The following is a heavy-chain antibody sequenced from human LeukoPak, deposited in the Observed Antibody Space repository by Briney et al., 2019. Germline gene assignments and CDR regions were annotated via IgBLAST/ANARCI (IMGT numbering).Heavy chain of an antibody. Sequence: GGSLRLSCAASGFTFNTYTMNWVRQAPGKGLEWVSYISSSGGSIYYADSVKGRFTISRGNAKNSLYLQMNTLRADDTAVYYCARASVVTSPFDYWGQGTLVTVSS. J-gene: IGHJ4*02. V-gene: IGHV3-48*04. D-gene: IGHD4-23*01. CDR3: ARASVVTSPFDY. CDR1: GFTFNTYT. CDR2: ISSSGGSI.